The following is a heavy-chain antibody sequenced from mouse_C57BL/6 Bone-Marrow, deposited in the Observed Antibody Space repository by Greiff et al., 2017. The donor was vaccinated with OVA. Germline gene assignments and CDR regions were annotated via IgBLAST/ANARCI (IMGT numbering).Heavy chain of an antibody. CDR3: ARGNVGSSFYAMDY. Sequence: VQLQQSVAELVRPGASVKLSCTASGFNIKNTYMHWVKQRPEQGLEWIGRIDPANDNTKYDPKFQGKATMTVDTSSNTAYLQLSSLSSDHTAVYCCARGNVGSSFYAMDYWGQGTSVTVSS. J-gene: IGHJ4*01. CDR2: IDPANDNT. CDR1: GFNIKNTY. V-gene: IGHV14-3*01. D-gene: IGHD1-1*01.